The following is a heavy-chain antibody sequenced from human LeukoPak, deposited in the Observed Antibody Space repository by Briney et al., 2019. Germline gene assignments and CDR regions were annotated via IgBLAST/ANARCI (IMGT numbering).Heavy chain of an antibody. CDR3: ARSIWGSPSDY. V-gene: IGHV1-2*06. D-gene: IGHD7-27*01. CDR1: GYTFTGYY. J-gene: IGHJ4*02. CDR2: INPNSGGT. Sequence: GASVRVSCRASGYTFTGYYMHWVRQAPGQGLEWMGRINPNSGGTNYAQKFQGRVTMTRDTSISTAYMELSRLRSDDTAVYYCARSIWGSPSDYWGQGTLVTVSS.